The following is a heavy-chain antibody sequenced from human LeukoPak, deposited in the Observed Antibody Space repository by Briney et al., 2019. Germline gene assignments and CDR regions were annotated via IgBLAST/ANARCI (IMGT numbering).Heavy chain of an antibody. Sequence: SQTLSLTCTVSGGSISRGDYYWSWIRQPPGKGLEWNGYIYYSGSTYYNPSLKSRVIISVDTSKNQFSLKLSSVTAADTAVYYFAREGCSTTSCYGYFDLWGRGTLVTVSS. CDR2: IYYSGST. CDR3: AREGCSTTSCYGYFDL. J-gene: IGHJ2*01. D-gene: IGHD2-2*01. CDR1: GGSISRGDYY. V-gene: IGHV4-30-4*01.